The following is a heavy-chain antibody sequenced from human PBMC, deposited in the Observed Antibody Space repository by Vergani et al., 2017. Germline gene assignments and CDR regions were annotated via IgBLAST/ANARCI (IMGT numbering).Heavy chain of an antibody. Sequence: QMQLQESGPGLVKASETLSLTCTVSGDSIISRSYYWGWIRQPPGKGLEWIGSIYNSGNGDSSSSLKSRVTIAADTSKNQFSLRLTSVPAADTAVYYCASGKYYSDSTSHFRGRYFGVWGRGTLVTVPS. V-gene: IGHV4-39*01. J-gene: IGHJ2*01. D-gene: IGHD3-16*01. CDR3: ASGKYYSDSTSHFRGRYFGV. CDR2: IYNSGNG. CDR1: GDSIISRSYY.